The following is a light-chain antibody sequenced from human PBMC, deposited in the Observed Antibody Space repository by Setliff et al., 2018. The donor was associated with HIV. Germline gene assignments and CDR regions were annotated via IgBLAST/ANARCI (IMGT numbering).Light chain of an antibody. Sequence: QSALTQPASMSGSPGQSITISCTGTSSDIGGYNYVSWYQHHPGKAPKIMIYDVSNRPSGVSNRFSGSKSGNTASLTISGLQADDEAHYYCSSYSTSNTPSVIFGGGTKVTVL. CDR2: DVS. CDR3: SSYSTSNTPSVI. V-gene: IGLV2-14*01. J-gene: IGLJ2*01. CDR1: SSDIGGYNY.